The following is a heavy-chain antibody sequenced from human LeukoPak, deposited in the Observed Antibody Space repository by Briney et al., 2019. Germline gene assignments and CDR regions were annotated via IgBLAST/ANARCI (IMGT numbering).Heavy chain of an antibody. CDR2: VYTGSA. D-gene: IGHD3-10*01. V-gene: IGHV4-61*02. CDR1: GASISSNSYW. CDR3: ASLGSRDF. J-gene: IGHJ4*02. Sequence: SQTLSLTCTVSGASISSNSYWWNWIRQPAGKGLEWIGRVYTGSANYNPSLKSRVDISVDTSKNHFSLKLTSVTAADTAVYYCASLGSRDFWGQGTLVTVSS.